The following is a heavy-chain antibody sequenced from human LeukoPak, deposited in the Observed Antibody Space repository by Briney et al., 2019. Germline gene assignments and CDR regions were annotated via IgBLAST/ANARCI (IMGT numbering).Heavy chain of an antibody. V-gene: IGHV3-53*01. D-gene: IGHD3-10*01. Sequence: GGSLRLSCVASGFDISYNYVGWVRQAPGKGLEWVSVIHTGGTTHYADSVKGRFTISKDTTNNTVYLQMNSVTVEDTAVYYCARVWFGYFFQWGQGALVIVSS. CDR3: ARVWFGYFFQ. CDR1: GFDISYNY. CDR2: IHTGGTT. J-gene: IGHJ4*02.